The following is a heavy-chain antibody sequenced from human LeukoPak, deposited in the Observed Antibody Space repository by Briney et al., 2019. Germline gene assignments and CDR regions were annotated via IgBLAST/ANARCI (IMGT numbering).Heavy chain of an antibody. D-gene: IGHD5-24*01. CDR3: ARDPVMATINNWFDP. CDR2: IIPIFGTA. CDR1: GGTFSSYA. Sequence: GSSVKVSCKASGGTFSSYAISWGRQAPGQGLEWMGGIIPIFGTANYAQKFQGRVTITADESTSTAYMELSSLRSEDTAVYYCARDPVMATINNWFDPWGQGTLVTVSS. J-gene: IGHJ5*02. V-gene: IGHV1-69*01.